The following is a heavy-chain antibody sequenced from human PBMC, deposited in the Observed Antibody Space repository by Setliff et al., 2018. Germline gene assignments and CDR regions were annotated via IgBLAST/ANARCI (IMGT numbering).Heavy chain of an antibody. J-gene: IGHJ3*01. CDR2: IYYSGKT. V-gene: IGHV4-39*01. Sequence: PSETLSLTCSVSGASVSSVNYYWGWIRQPPGKGLEWVASIYYSGKTYPNPSFKSRVTMSLDKSKNQFSLKLASVTAADTALCYCARIGHFDFWRGFGVGAFDLWGHGSVVTVSS. D-gene: IGHD3-3*01. CDR3: ARIGHFDFWRGFGVGAFDL. CDR1: GASVSSVNYY.